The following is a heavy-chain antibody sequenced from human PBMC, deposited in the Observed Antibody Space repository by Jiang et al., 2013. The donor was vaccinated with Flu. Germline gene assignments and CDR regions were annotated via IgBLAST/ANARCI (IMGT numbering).Heavy chain of an antibody. CDR2: FGTT. CDR3: ARSSWGYSYGPFEY. V-gene: IGHV1-69*06. D-gene: IGHD5-18*01. J-gene: IGHJ4*02. Sequence: FGTTDHAQKFQGRVTIIADRSTSTAHMDLSSLRSEDTAVYYCARSSWGYSYGPFEYWGQGTLVTVSS.